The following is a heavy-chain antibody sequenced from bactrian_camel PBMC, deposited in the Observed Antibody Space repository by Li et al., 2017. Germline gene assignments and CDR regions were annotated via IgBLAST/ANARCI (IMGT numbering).Heavy chain of an antibody. CDR1: GIDFNDYS. J-gene: IGHJ4*01. Sequence: HVQLVESGGGLVQPGGSLRLSCTGSGIDFNDYSMTWVRQAPGKALEWVAGLDAIDGSEKYADSVKGRFTISKDKVKNTLYLQMNSLKPEDTAMYYCATTSPTRSGANCASDVGLQETSYNYWGRGTQVTVS. CDR2: LDAIDGSE. CDR3: ATTSPTRSGANCASDVGLQETSYNY. V-gene: IGHV3S6*01. D-gene: IGHD2*01.